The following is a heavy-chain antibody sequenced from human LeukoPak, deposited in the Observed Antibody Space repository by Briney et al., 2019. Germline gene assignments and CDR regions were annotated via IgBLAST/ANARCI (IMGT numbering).Heavy chain of an antibody. J-gene: IGHJ4*02. CDR2: IRSKANSYAT. D-gene: IGHD3-22*01. CDR1: GITFSASA. V-gene: IGHV3-73*01. CDR3: TRHEYYYDSSGYTQYGDY. Sequence: AGGSLRPSCAASGITFSASAMPWVRQASGKGLEWGGRIRSKANSYATAYAASVKGRFTISRDDSKNTAYLQMNSLKTEDTAVYYCTRHEYYYDSSGYTQYGDYWGQGTLVTVSS.